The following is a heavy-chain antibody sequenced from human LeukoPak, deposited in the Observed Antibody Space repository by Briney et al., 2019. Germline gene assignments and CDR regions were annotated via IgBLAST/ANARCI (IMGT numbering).Heavy chain of an antibody. Sequence: AGSLILSCVASGFPFSDYVMTWVRQAPGKGLEWVSAIANRDGDTTDYAVSVKGRFTIYRDNSKNTVYLQMNSVRAEDTARYYCTRRVGGTPDYWGLGTLVTVSS. CDR1: GFPFSDYV. D-gene: IGHD1-26*01. V-gene: IGHV3-23*01. CDR2: IANRDGDTT. CDR3: TRRVGGTPDY. J-gene: IGHJ4*02.